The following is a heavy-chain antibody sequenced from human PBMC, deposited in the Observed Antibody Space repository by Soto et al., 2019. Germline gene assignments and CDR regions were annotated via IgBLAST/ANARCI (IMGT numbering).Heavy chain of an antibody. CDR2: ISYDGAYK. D-gene: IGHD3-22*01. Sequence: QVQLVESGGGVVQTGRSLRLSCAASGFPFSTYAMHWVRQAPGKGLEWVVVISYDGAYKYYADSVKGRFTISRDNSKNTVYLQMSSLRTEDTAVYYCAREGVYDISFHFFDYWGQGALVTVSS. CDR3: AREGVYDISFHFFDY. J-gene: IGHJ4*02. CDR1: GFPFSTYA. V-gene: IGHV3-30-3*01.